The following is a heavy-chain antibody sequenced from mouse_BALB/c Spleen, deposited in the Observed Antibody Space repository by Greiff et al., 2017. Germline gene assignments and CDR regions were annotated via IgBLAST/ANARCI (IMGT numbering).Heavy chain of an antibody. CDR2: IWRGGST. J-gene: IGHJ2*01. CDR3: AKDYYGYHDY. D-gene: IGHD1-2*01. Sequence: QVQLQQSGPSLVQPSQCLSISCTASGFSLPSYGVPWVRQSPGKGLEWLGVIWRGGSTDYNAAFMSRLSITKDNSKSQVFFKMNSLQADDTAIYYCAKDYYGYHDYWGQGTTLTVSS. CDR1: GFSLPSYG. V-gene: IGHV2-5-1*01.